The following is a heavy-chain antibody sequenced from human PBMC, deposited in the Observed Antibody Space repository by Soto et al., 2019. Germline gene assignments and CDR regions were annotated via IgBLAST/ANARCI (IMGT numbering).Heavy chain of an antibody. Sequence: GGSLRLSCAASGFTFSSYAMTWVRQGPVKGLEWVSTITGSGGSTYYADSVKGRFTISRDNSKNTLSLQMNSLRAEDTAVYYCAKDLSLLDPCWGQGTLVTVSS. CDR1: GFTFSSYA. D-gene: IGHD3-10*01. CDR3: AKDLSLLDPC. CDR2: ITGSGGST. V-gene: IGHV3-23*01. J-gene: IGHJ4*02.